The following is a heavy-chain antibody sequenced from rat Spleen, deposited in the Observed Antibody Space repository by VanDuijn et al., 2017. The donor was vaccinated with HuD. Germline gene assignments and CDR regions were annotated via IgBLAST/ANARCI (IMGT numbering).Heavy chain of an antibody. CDR3: ARTGFAY. V-gene: IGHV5-35*01. J-gene: IGHJ3*01. CDR1: GFTFSSSW. CDR2: MNPDGSST. Sequence: EVQLVESGGGLVQPGSPLKLSCVVSGFTFSSSWLNWIRQAPGTGLEWVATMNPDGSSTYYPDTIKGRFVISKDIARNTGDLQMNNLRSEDTAMYYCARTGFAYWGQGPLVTVSS.